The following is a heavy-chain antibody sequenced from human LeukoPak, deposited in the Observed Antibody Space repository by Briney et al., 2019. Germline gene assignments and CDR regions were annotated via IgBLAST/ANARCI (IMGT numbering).Heavy chain of an antibody. J-gene: IGHJ4*02. V-gene: IGHV3-7*01. D-gene: IGHD3-10*01. CDR3: ASGGLLWFGELDY. CDR1: GFPFSDNC. CDR2: IKEDGSEK. Sequence: GGSLRLSCAASGFPFSDNCMTWVRQAPGEGLEWVANIKEDGSEKYYVDSVKGRFTISRDNAKNSLYLQMNSLRAEDTAVYYCASGGLLWFGELDYWGQGTLVTVSS.